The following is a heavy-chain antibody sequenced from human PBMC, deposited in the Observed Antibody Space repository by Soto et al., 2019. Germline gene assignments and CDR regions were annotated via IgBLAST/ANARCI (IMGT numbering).Heavy chain of an antibody. V-gene: IGHV3-30*18. Sequence: QVQLVESGGGVVQPGRSLRLSCAASGFTFSSYGMHWVRQAPGKGLEWVAVISYDGSNKYYADSVKGRFTISRDNSKNTVYLQMNSLRDEDTAVYYCAKGQHCSSTSCYFYYYGMDVWGQGTTVTVSS. CDR3: AKGQHCSSTSCYFYYYGMDV. CDR2: ISYDGSNK. CDR1: GFTFSSYG. J-gene: IGHJ6*02. D-gene: IGHD2-2*01.